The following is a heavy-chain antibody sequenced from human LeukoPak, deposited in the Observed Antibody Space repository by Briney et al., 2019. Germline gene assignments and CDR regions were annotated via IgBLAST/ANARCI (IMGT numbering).Heavy chain of an antibody. D-gene: IGHD3-10*01. CDR3: ASSSMVRGVFDY. V-gene: IGHV3-66*01. J-gene: IGHJ4*02. CDR2: VYSGGNT. CDR1: GFTVSSND. Sequence: GGSLRLSCAASGFTVSSNDVGWVRQAPGKGLGWVSFVYSGGNTYYADSVKGRFNISRDNSKNTLYLQMNSLRAEDTAVYYCASSSMVRGVFDYWGQGTLVTVSS.